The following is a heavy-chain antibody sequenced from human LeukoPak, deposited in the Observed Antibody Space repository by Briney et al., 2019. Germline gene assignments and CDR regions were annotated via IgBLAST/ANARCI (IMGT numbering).Heavy chain of an antibody. CDR2: IYSGGST. CDR3: ARHGYSSGWYFSFDF. Sequence: GGSLRLSCAASGFTVSSNYMSWVRQAPGKGLEWVSVIYSGGSTYYADSVKGRFTTSRDNSKNTLYLQMNSLRAEDTAVYYCARHGYSSGWYFSFDFWGQGTLVTVSS. V-gene: IGHV3-66*04. D-gene: IGHD6-19*01. J-gene: IGHJ4*02. CDR1: GFTVSSNY.